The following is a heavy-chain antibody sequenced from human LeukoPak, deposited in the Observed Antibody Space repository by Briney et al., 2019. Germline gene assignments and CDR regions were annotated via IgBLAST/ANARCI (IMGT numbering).Heavy chain of an antibody. CDR1: GGSISSGGYY. J-gene: IGHJ4*02. V-gene: IGHV4-31*03. Sequence: SETLSLTCTVSGGSISSGGYYWSWIRQHPGKGLEWIGYIYYSGSTYYNPSLKSRVTISVDTSKNQFSLKLSSVTAADTAVYYCAREVQAAAVDYWGQGTLVTVSS. D-gene: IGHD6-13*01. CDR3: AREVQAAAVDY. CDR2: IYYSGST.